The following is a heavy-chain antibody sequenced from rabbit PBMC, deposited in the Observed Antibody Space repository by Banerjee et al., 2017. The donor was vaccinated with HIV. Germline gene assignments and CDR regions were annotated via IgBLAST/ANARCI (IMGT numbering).Heavy chain of an antibody. CDR3: ARRGSDWGDDL. J-gene: IGHJ4*01. D-gene: IGHD4-1*01. V-gene: IGHV1S45*01. Sequence: QEQLVESGGGLVQPEGSLTLTCTASGFSFSSNYYMCWVRQAPGKGLEWIACIDAGNSGDTYYATWAKGRFTISRTSSTTVTLQMTSLTAADTATYFCARRGSDWGDDLWGPGTLVTVS. CDR2: IDAGNSGDT. CDR1: GFSFSSNYY.